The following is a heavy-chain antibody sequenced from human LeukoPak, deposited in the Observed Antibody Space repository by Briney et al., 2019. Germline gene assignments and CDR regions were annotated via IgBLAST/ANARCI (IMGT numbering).Heavy chain of an antibody. CDR2: INSDGGST. CDR3: ARDTSYGMDV. J-gene: IGHJ6*02. Sequence: GGSLRLSCAASGFTYSGYWMHWVRQVPGKGLVWVSRINSDGGSTDYADSVKGRFTISRDNAKNTVYLQMSSLRAEDTAVYYCARDTSYGMDVWGQGTTVTVSS. CDR1: GFTYSGYW. V-gene: IGHV3-74*01. D-gene: IGHD3-16*01.